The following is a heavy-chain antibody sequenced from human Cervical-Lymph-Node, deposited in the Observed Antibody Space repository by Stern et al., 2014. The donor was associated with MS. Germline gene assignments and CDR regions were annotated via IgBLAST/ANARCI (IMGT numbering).Heavy chain of an antibody. Sequence: QLVQSGGGLVRPGGSLRLSCAASGFTFNNAWMSWVRQAPGQGLEWVGRIKSRIDGGTTSYAAPVQGRFDISRDDSKSTLYLQMNSLKMEDTALYYCSTEYYYDSSGPRGYWGQGALVIVSS. J-gene: IGHJ4*02. CDR3: STEYYYDSSGPRGY. V-gene: IGHV3-15*01. CDR2: IKSRIDGGTT. CDR1: GFTFNNAW. D-gene: IGHD3-22*01.